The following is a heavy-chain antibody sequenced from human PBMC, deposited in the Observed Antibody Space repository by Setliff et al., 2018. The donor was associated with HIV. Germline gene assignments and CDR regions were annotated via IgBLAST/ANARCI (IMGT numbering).Heavy chain of an antibody. J-gene: IGHJ6*03. V-gene: IGHV4-61*02. D-gene: IGHD3-3*01. CDR2: IYTSGST. CDR1: GGSISSGSYY. Sequence: SETLSLTCTVSGGSISSGSYYWNWIRQPAGKGLEWIGRIYTSGSTNYNPSLKSRVTISLDTSKNQFSLKLNSVTAADTAVYYCARGLMSYNFWGVRNDYHYMDVWGTGATVTVFS. CDR3: ARGLMSYNFWGVRNDYHYMDV.